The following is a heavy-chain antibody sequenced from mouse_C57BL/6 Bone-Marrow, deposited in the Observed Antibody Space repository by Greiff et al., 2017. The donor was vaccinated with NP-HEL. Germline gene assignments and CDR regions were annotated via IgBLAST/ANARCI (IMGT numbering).Heavy chain of an antibody. D-gene: IGHD2-4*01. V-gene: IGHV1-18*01. CDR1: GYTFTDYN. J-gene: IGHJ3*01. Sequence: EVQLQQSGPELVKPRASVKIPCKASGYTFTDYNMDWVKQSHGKSLEWIGDINPNNGGTIYNQKFKGTATLTVDKSSSTAYMELRSLTSEDTAVYYCALTDDYDGFAYWGQGTLVTVSA. CDR3: ALTDDYDGFAY. CDR2: INPNNGGT.